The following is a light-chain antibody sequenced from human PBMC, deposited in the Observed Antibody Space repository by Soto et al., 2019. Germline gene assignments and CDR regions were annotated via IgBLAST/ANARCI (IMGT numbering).Light chain of an antibody. CDR2: GAS. CDR3: QQYDKSPLT. CDR1: QSVSSN. Sequence: EIVMTQSPATLSVSPVERAALSGMASQSVSSNLAWYQQKPGQAPRLLIYGASNRAAGIPDRFSGSGSGTDFTLTIYRLEPEDYAVYYCQQYDKSPLTFGGGTKVDIK. J-gene: IGKJ4*01. V-gene: IGKV3D-15*02.